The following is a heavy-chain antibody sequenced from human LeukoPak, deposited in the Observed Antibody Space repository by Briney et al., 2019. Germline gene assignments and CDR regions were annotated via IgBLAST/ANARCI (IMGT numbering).Heavy chain of an antibody. Sequence: GGSLRLSCAASGFTFSYHGMHWVRQAPGKGLEWVAFIRHDETNTNYADSVKGRFTVSRDNSKNTLYLQMNSLRPEDTAVYYCGKGDEIDYWGQGTLVTVSS. D-gene: IGHD2-21*02. CDR2: IRHDETNT. CDR1: GFTFSYHG. J-gene: IGHJ4*02. V-gene: IGHV3-30*02. CDR3: GKGDEIDY.